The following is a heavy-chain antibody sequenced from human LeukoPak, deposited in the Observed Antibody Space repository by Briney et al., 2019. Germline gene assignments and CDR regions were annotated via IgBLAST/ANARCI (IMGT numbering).Heavy chain of an antibody. J-gene: IGHJ4*02. CDR2: ISNNGGYT. CDR1: GFAFSSSA. CDR3: AKQLGYCSDGSCYFPY. D-gene: IGHD2-15*01. Sequence: GGSLRLSCTASGFAFSSSAMSWVRQAPGKGLEWVSAISNNGGYTYYADSVQGRFTISRDNSKSTLCLQMNSLRAEDTAVYYCAKQLGYCSDGSCYFPYWGQGTLVTVSS. V-gene: IGHV3-23*01.